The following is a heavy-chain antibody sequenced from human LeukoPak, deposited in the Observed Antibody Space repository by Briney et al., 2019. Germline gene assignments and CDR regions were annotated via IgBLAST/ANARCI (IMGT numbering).Heavy chain of an antibody. Sequence: SGGSLRLSCAASGFTFYTYSMNWVRQAPGKGLEWVSSISSSGTYTYYADSVKGRFTISRDNSKNTLYLQMGSLRAEDMAVYYCARGQIAAMIYYYYYMDVWGKGTTVTVSS. CDR2: ISSSGTYT. CDR3: ARGQIAAMIYYYYYMDV. V-gene: IGHV3-21*01. J-gene: IGHJ6*03. D-gene: IGHD2-2*01. CDR1: GFTFYTYS.